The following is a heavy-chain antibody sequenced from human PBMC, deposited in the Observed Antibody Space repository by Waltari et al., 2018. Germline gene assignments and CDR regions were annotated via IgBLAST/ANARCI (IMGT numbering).Heavy chain of an antibody. D-gene: IGHD2-2*01. J-gene: IGHJ1*01. Sequence: QVQLVQSGSELQKPAASVKVSCKASGYTFTTYPITWVRQAPGQGLEGMGWTSNNTGNPINAQGLIGRSGVSLYTYVSTAYQQINSRRVEDTGVYYCARGPPDHATRNEYFHLWGQGTLVTVSS. CDR2: TSNNTGNP. CDR1: GYTFTTYP. CDR3: ARGPPDHATRNEYFHL. V-gene: IGHV7-4-1*02.